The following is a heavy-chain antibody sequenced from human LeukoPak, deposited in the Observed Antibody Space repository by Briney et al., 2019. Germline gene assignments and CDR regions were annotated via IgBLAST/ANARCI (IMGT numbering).Heavy chain of an antibody. D-gene: IGHD2-21*02. V-gene: IGHV3-33*01. CDR1: GFTFTGYG. J-gene: IGHJ4*02. CDR3: ARLAYCGGDCYSGFDY. Sequence: PGRSLRLSCAASGFTFTGYGMHWVRQAPGKGLEWVAVISYDGTNKYYADSVKGRFTISRDNSKNTLYLQMNSLRAEDTAVYYCARLAYCGGDCYSGFDYWGQGTLVTVSS. CDR2: ISYDGTNK.